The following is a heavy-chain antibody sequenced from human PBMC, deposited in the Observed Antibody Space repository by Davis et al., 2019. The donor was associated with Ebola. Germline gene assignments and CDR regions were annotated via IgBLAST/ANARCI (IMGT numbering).Heavy chain of an antibody. CDR2: ISYDGSNK. D-gene: IGHD1-26*01. V-gene: IGHV3-30*03. CDR1: GFTFSSYG. Sequence: GESLKISCAASGFTFSSYGMHWVRQAPGKGLEWVAVISYDGSNKYYADSVKGRFTISRDNSKNTLYLQMNSLRAEDTAVYYCARDRKEVGATHFDYWGQGTLVTVSS. CDR3: ARDRKEVGATHFDY. J-gene: IGHJ4*02.